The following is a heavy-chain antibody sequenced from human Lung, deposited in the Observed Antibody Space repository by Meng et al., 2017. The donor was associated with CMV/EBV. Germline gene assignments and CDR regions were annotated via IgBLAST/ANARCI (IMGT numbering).Heavy chain of an antibody. CDR2: MNPNNGNT. CDR1: GYTFTSYD. D-gene: IGHD3-3*01. Sequence: ASVKVSCXASGYTFTSYDINWVRQATGQGLEWMGWMNPNNGNTGYAQKFQGRVTMTRNTSISTAYMELSSLRSEDTAVYYCARGLWSGIKGWFDPWGQGTLVTVSS. CDR3: ARGLWSGIKGWFDP. J-gene: IGHJ5*02. V-gene: IGHV1-8*01.